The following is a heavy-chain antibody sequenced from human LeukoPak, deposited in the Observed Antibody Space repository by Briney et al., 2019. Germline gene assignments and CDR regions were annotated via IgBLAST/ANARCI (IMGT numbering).Heavy chain of an antibody. CDR1: GYTFTCYY. J-gene: IGHJ4*02. Sequence: GASVKVSCKASGYTFTCYYMHWVRQAPGQGLEWMGRLNPNSGVTNFAQRFQGRVTMTRDTSISTAYMELSSLRSDDTAVYYCARGDYDFWSGPFSYWGQGTLVTVSS. CDR3: ARGDYDFWSGPFSY. D-gene: IGHD3-3*01. CDR2: LNPNSGVT. V-gene: IGHV1-2*06.